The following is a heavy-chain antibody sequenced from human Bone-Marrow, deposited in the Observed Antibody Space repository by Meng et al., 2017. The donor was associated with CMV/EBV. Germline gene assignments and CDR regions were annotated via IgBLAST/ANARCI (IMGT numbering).Heavy chain of an antibody. V-gene: IGHV3-48*04. CDR3: ARDRGSIGY. J-gene: IGHJ4*02. Sequence: LSLTCAASGFTFSSYSMNWVRQAPGKGLEWVSYISSSSSTIYYADSVKGRFTISRDNAKNSLYLQMNSLRAEDTAVYYCARDRGSIGYWGQGTRVTGSS. CDR2: ISSSSSTI. CDR1: GFTFSSYS. D-gene: IGHD3-10*01.